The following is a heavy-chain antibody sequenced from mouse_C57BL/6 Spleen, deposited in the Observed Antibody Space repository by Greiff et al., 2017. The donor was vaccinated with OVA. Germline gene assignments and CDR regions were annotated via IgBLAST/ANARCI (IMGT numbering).Heavy chain of an antibody. V-gene: IGHV1-82*01. J-gene: IGHJ1*03. CDR1: GYAFSSSW. CDR2: IYPGDGDT. D-gene: IGHD2-5*01. Sequence: VQGVESGPELVKPGASVKISCKASGYAFSSSWMNWVKQRPGKGLEWIGRIYPGDGDTNYNGKFKGKATLTADKSSSTAYMQLSSLTSEDSAVYFCAADYSNWYFDVWGTGTTVTVSS. CDR3: AADYSNWYFDV.